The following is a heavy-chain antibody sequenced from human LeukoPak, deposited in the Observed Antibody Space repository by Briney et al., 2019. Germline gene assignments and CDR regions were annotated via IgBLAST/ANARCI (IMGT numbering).Heavy chain of an antibody. CDR1: GFTVNSNY. CDR2: ISYDGNAK. V-gene: IGHV3-30*18. CDR3: AKGRYYINDVPYPEFDY. Sequence: PGGSLRLSCAASGFTVNSNYMSWVRQAPGKGLEWVAAISYDGNAKYYVDSVKGRFAISRDNARNTLYLQMSSLTGDDTAVYYCAKGRYYINDVPYPEFDYWGQGTLVTVSS. J-gene: IGHJ4*02. D-gene: IGHD3-10*01.